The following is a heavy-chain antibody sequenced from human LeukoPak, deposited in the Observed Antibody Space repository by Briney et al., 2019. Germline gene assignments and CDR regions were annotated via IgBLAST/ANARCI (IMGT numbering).Heavy chain of an antibody. J-gene: IGHJ4*02. CDR2: IYYSGST. CDR1: GGSISSGGNY. V-gene: IGHV4-31*03. Sequence: TLSLTCTVSGGSISSGGNYCSWIRQHPGKGLEWIGYIYYSGSTYYNPSLKSRVTISVDTSKNQFSLKLSSVTAADTAVYYCASSRSSTSFDYWGQGTLVTVSS. D-gene: IGHD2-2*01. CDR3: ASSRSSTSFDY.